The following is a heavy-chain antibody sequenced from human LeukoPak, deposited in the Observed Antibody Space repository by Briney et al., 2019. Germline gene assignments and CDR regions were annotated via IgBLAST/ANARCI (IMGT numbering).Heavy chain of an antibody. CDR3: AKDRYSSGWYFFDY. D-gene: IGHD6-19*01. CDR2: ISGGGGST. J-gene: IGHJ4*02. V-gene: IGHV3-23*01. CDR1: GFTFSSYA. Sequence: PGGSLRLSCAASGFTFSSYAMSWVRQAPGEGLEWVSAISGGGGSTYYADSVKGRFTISTDNSKNTLYLQMNSLRAEDTAVYYCAKDRYSSGWYFFDYWGQGTLVTVSS.